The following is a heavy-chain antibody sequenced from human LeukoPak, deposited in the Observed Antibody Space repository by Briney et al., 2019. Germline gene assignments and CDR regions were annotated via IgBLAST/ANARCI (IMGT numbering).Heavy chain of an antibody. CDR3: ARGYGDYEYYFDY. J-gene: IGHJ4*02. D-gene: IGHD4-17*01. Sequence: SETLSLTCTVSGDSYTSPYWSWIRQPPGEGLEWVGSFFSNGKTYFNPSLNNRLIISGDTSKNQFSLTLMSVTAADTAVYYCARGYGDYEYYFDYWGQGTLVTVSS. CDR2: FFSNGKT. V-gene: IGHV4-59*11. CDR1: GDSYTSPY.